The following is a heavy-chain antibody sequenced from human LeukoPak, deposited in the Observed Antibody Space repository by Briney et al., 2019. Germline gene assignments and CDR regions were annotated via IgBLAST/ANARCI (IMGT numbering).Heavy chain of an antibody. V-gene: IGHV3-74*01. CDR2: MNSGGSST. D-gene: IGHD3-22*01. CDR3: AKDHYDSSGYPDY. CDR1: GFTLSSYW. J-gene: IGHJ4*02. Sequence: GGSLRLSCATSGFTLSSYWMHWVRQAPGKGLVWVSRMNSGGSSTTYADSVKGRFTISRDNAKNTLYLQMNSLRAEDTAVYYCAKDHYDSSGYPDYWGQGTLVTVSS.